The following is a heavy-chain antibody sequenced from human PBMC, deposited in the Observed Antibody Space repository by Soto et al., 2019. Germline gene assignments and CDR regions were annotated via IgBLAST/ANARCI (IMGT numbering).Heavy chain of an antibody. CDR1: GFSFSRYA. V-gene: IGHV3-23*01. CDR2: ISGSDGKT. Sequence: EVQLLESGGGLVRPGGSLRLSCTASGFSFSRYALSWVRQAPGKGLEWVSTISGSDGKTYYADSVKGRFSISRDTSKTTLYIEMTSLRVEDTAVYYCARWSFLDYWGQGTRVTVS. CDR3: ARWSFLDY. D-gene: IGHD1-26*01. J-gene: IGHJ4*02.